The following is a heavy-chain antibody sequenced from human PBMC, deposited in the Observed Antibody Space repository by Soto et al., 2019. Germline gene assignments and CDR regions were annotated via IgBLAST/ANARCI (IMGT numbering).Heavy chain of an antibody. V-gene: IGHV4-34*01. CDR2: INHSGST. D-gene: IGHD2-2*01. J-gene: IGHJ6*03. CDR1: GGSFSGYY. Sequence: PSETLSLTCAVYGGSFSGYYWSWIRQPPGRGLEWIGEINHSGSTNYNPSLKSRVTISVDTSKNQFSLKLSSVTAADTAVYYCARGVPAAMSYYYYYLDVWGKGTTVTVSS. CDR3: ARGVPAAMSYYYYYLDV.